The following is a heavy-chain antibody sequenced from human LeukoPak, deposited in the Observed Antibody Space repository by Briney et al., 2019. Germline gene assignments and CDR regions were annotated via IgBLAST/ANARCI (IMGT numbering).Heavy chain of an antibody. Sequence: SETLSLTCTVSGGSTSSYYRSWMRQPAGEGLESIGRIHTSGSTNYNPSLKSRVTMSVDTSKNQFSLKLTSVTAADTAVYYCARAGDYGDYVGWFDPWGQGTLVTVSS. CDR2: IHTSGST. J-gene: IGHJ5*02. CDR3: ARAGDYGDYVGWFDP. CDR1: GGSTSSYY. V-gene: IGHV4-4*07. D-gene: IGHD4-17*01.